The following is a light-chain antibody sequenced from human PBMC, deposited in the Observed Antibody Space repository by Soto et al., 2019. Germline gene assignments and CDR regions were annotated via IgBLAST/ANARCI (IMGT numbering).Light chain of an antibody. CDR3: LSYTHGNTF. CDR2: EVN. CDR1: SSDVGSYNNL. Sequence: QSALTQPASVSGSPGQSITISCTGTSSDVGSYNNLVSWYQQHPGKAPKAMIYEVNKRPSGVSNRFSGSKSGNTASLTISGLQAEDEADYYCLSYTHGNTFFGSGTKLTVL. V-gene: IGLV2-23*02. J-gene: IGLJ6*01.